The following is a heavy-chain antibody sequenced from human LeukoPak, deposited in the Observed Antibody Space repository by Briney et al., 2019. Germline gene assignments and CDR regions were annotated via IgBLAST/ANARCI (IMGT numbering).Heavy chain of an antibody. CDR1: VGTFSSYA. CDR3: ARGDLEDIVATPEGPAAGNGGLFDY. V-gene: IGHV1-69*04. D-gene: IGHD5-12*01. J-gene: IGHJ4*02. CDR2: IIPILGIA. Sequence: EASVKVSCKASVGTFSSYAISWVRQAPGQGLEWMGRIIPILGIANYAHKLQGRVTIPADKSTSTVYMELSSLRSEGTAVYYCARGDLEDIVATPEGPAAGNGGLFDYWGQGTLVTVSS.